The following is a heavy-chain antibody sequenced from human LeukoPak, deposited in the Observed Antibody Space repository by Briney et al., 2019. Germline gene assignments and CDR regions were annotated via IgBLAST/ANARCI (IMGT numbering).Heavy chain of an antibody. J-gene: IGHJ4*02. D-gene: IGHD3-3*01. CDR2: NYYSGST. Sequence: SETLSLTCTVSGGSISLYYWSWIRQPPGKGLEWIGYNYYSGSTNYNPSLQSRVTISVDTSKNQLSLKLSSVTAADAAVYYCATSYDFWSGYSHYWGQGTLVTVSS. V-gene: IGHV4-59*08. CDR3: ATSYDFWSGYSHY. CDR1: GGSISLYY.